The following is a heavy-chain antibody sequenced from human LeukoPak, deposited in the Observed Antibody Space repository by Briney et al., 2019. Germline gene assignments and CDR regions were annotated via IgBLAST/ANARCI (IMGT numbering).Heavy chain of an antibody. V-gene: IGHV3-30*02. D-gene: IGHD6-25*01. Sequence: GSLRLSRAASGFTFSTCGMHWVRQAPGKGLEWVAFIRYGGSDIYYGDSVKGRFTISRDNSKNTLYLQMNSLRGEDTAVYYCAKEPYSSVYYFYYMDVWGKGTTVTVSS. J-gene: IGHJ6*03. CDR2: IRYGGSDI. CDR3: AKEPYSSVYYFYYMDV. CDR1: GFTFSTCG.